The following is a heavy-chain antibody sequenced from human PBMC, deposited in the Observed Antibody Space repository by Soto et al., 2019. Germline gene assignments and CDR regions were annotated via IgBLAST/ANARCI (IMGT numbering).Heavy chain of an antibody. Sequence: GGSLRLSCAASGFTFSIYWMSWVRQAPGKGLEWVANIKQDGGEKYYVDSVKGRFTISRDNAKNSLYLQVNSLRAEDTAVYYCARDRTESAFDIWGQGTMVTVSS. J-gene: IGHJ3*02. V-gene: IGHV3-7*05. CDR1: GFTFSIYW. CDR3: ARDRTESAFDI. CDR2: IKQDGGEK.